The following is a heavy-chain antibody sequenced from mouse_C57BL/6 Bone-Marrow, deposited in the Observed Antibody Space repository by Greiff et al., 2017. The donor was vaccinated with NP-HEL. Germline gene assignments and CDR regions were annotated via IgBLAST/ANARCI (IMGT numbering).Heavy chain of an antibody. V-gene: IGHV5-17*01. CDR3: ARGGTTWSFDY. CDR1: GFTFSDYG. CDR2: ISSGSSTI. Sequence: VQLQQSGGGLVKPGGSLKLSCAASGFTFSDYGMHWVRQAPEKGLEWVAYISSGSSTIYYADTVKGRFTISRDNAKNTLFLQMTSLRSEDTAMYYCARGGTTWSFDYWGQGTTLTVSS. J-gene: IGHJ2*01. D-gene: IGHD1-1*01.